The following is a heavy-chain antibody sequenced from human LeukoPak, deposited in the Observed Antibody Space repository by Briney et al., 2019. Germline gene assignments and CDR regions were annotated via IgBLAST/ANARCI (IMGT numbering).Heavy chain of an antibody. V-gene: IGHV3-73*01. D-gene: IGHD3-10*01. J-gene: IGHJ4*02. Sequence: GGPLRLSCAASGFIFTRSTEHWVRQASGKGLEWLGRSRRKVNKYATDYAAPVKGRFTISRDESKNTAFLQMNSLRTEDTAVYYCTFYGSNNDYWGQGTLVTVSS. CDR3: TFYGSNNDY. CDR2: SRRKVNKYAT. CDR1: GFIFTRST.